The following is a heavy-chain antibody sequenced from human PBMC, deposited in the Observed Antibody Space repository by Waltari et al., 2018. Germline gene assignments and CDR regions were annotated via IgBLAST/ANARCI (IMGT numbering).Heavy chain of an antibody. D-gene: IGHD1-26*01. CDR2: IRWNSDNR. CDR3: AKGHSGSYGLKD. CDR1: GFNFDDYA. V-gene: IGHV3-9*01. J-gene: IGHJ4*02. Sequence: EVQLVESGGGLVQPGRSLRLSCAVSGFNFDDYAMHWVRQAPGKGLEWVSGIRWNSDNRGYADSVKGRFTISRDNAKNSLYLQMNSLRPEDTALYYCAKGHSGSYGLKDWGQGTLVTVSS.